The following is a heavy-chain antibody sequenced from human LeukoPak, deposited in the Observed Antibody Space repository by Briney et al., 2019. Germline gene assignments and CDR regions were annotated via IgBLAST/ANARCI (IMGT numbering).Heavy chain of an antibody. J-gene: IGHJ5*02. CDR3: ARDGNWNDVWFDP. CDR2: INPSGGST. V-gene: IGHV1-46*01. CDR1: VYTFTSYY. Sequence: ASVRVSCTASVYTFTSYYMHWVRQAPGPGLEWMGIINPSGGSTSYAQKFQGRVTMTRDTSTSTVYMELSSLRSEDTAVYYCARDGNWNDVWFDPWGQGTLVTVSS. D-gene: IGHD1-1*01.